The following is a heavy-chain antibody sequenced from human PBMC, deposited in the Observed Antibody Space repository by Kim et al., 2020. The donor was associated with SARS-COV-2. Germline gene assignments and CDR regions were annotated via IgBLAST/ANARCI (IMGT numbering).Heavy chain of an antibody. CDR1: GFTFSSYS. V-gene: IGHV3-48*02. CDR3: ATADIVVVVAAHYGMDV. Sequence: GGSLRLSCAASGFTFSSYSMNWVRQAPGKGLEWVSYISSSSSTIYYADSVKGRFTISRDNAKNSLYLQMNSLRDEDTAVYYCATADIVVVVAAHYGMDVWGQGTTVTVSS. J-gene: IGHJ6*02. CDR2: ISSSSSTI. D-gene: IGHD2-15*01.